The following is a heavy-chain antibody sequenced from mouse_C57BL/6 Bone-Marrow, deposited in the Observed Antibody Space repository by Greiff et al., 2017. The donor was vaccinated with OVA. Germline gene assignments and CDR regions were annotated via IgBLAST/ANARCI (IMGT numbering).Heavy chain of an antibody. CDR3: ARDILTGTAYFDY. CDR1: GYAFSSSW. Sequence: QVQLQQSGPELVKPGASVKISCKASGYAFSSSWMNWVKQRPGKGLEWIGRIYPGDGDTNYNGKFKGKATLTADKSSSTAYMQLSSLTSEDSAVYYCARDILTGTAYFDYWGQGTTLTVSS. J-gene: IGHJ2*01. V-gene: IGHV1-82*01. D-gene: IGHD4-1*01. CDR2: IYPGDGDT.